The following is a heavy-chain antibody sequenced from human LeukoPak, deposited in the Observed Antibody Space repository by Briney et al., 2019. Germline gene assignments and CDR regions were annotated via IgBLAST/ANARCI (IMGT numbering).Heavy chain of an antibody. J-gene: IGHJ4*02. V-gene: IGHV4-59*01. CDR3: ARKAGYCSSTSCHPFDY. Sequence: XXRQPPXKXLEWVGYIYYRGSTNYNPSLKSRVTISVDTSKNQFSLKLSSVTAADTAVYYCARKAGYCSSTSCHPFDYWGQGTLVTVSS. CDR2: IYYRGST. D-gene: IGHD2-2*03.